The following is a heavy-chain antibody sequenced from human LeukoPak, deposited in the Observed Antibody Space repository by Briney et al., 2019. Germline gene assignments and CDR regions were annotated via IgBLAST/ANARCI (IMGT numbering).Heavy chain of an antibody. CDR3: ARGQGGYYGSGRSQGPTFDY. Sequence: TGGSLRLSCAASGFSFSSQSMNWVRQAPGKGLEWISYINSGGNDIQYADSVKGRFTISRDNAKNSVFLQMNSLRDEDTAVYYCARGQGGYYGSGRSQGPTFDYWGQGTLVTVSS. CDR2: INSGGNDI. D-gene: IGHD3-10*01. CDR1: GFSFSSQS. J-gene: IGHJ4*02. V-gene: IGHV3-48*02.